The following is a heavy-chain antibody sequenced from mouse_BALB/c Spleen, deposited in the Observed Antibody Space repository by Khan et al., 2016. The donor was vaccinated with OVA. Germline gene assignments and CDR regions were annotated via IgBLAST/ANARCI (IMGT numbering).Heavy chain of an antibody. CDR3: AKELWSYYFALDS. CDR2: IWGGGTT. J-gene: IGHJ4*01. Sequence: QVQLKESGPGLVAPSQNLSITCTVSGFSLTDYGVSWIRQPPGKGLEWLGIIWGGGTTYYNSALRSRLSISKDTSKSQVFLKMNSLQTDDTAMYSYAKELWSYYFALDSWSKGTSVTVSS. D-gene: IGHD1-1*02. V-gene: IGHV2-6-5*01. CDR1: GFSLTDYG.